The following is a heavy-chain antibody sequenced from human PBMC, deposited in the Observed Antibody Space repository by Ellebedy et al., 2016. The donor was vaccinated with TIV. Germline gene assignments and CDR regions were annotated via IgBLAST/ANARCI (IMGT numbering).Heavy chain of an antibody. V-gene: IGHV3-30*04. CDR3: ARVFTAMALPDHTFDY. D-gene: IGHD5-18*01. J-gene: IGHJ4*02. CDR2: ILYDGSGE. Sequence: GESLKISXAASRFTFSNYAMHWVRQAPGKGLEWVAVILYDGSGEYYADSVKGRFTISRDNSKNTLYLQMNSLRPEDTAVYYCARVFTAMALPDHTFDYWGQGTLVTVPS. CDR1: RFTFSNYA.